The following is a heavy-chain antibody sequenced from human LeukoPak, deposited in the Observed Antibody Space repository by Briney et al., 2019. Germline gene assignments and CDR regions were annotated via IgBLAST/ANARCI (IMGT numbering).Heavy chain of an antibody. J-gene: IGHJ4*02. CDR2: ISSSSSYI. CDR3: AREPSGYDSY. V-gene: IGHV3-21*01. CDR1: GFTFSSYS. Sequence: GGSLRLSCAASGFTFSSYSMNWVRHAPGKGLEWVSSISSSSSYIYYADSVKGRFTISRDNAKNSLYLQMNSLRAEDTAVYYCAREPSGYDSYWGQGTLVTVSS. D-gene: IGHD5-12*01.